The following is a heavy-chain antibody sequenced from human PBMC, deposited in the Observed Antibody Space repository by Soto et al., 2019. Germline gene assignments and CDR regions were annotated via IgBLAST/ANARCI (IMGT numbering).Heavy chain of an antibody. CDR3: ARGVESTRNAMDV. V-gene: IGHV3-74*01. Sequence: GGSLRLSCAASGFTFSSYWMHWVRQAPGKGLVWVSRINSDESSANYADSVKGRFTISRDSAKNTVYLQMSSLSDEDTAMYFCARGVESTRNAMDVWGQGTTVTXSS. D-gene: IGHD2-15*01. CDR1: GFTFSSYW. CDR2: INSDESSA. J-gene: IGHJ6*02.